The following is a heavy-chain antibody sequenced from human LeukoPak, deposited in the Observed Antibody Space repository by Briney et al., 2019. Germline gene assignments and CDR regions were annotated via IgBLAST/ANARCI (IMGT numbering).Heavy chain of an antibody. D-gene: IGHD1-14*01. CDR2: IWYDGSNK. V-gene: IGHV3-33*01. J-gene: IGHJ6*04. Sequence: GGSLRLSCAASGFTFSSYGMHWVRQAPGKGLEWVAVIWYDGSNKYYADSVKGRFTISRDNSKNTLYLQMNSLRAEDTAVYYCTTIQPSDRYYYGMDVWGKGTTVTVSS. CDR1: GFTFSSYG. CDR3: TTIQPSDRYYYGMDV.